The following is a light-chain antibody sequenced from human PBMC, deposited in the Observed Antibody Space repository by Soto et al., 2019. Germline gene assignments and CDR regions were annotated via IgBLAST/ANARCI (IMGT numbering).Light chain of an antibody. CDR3: QVWDSNTVI. J-gene: IGLJ2*01. V-gene: IGLV3-9*01. CDR2: RDS. Sequence: SYELTQPLSVSVALGQTARITCGGNYIGSKNAHWYQQKPGQAPVLVIYRDSNRPSGIPERFSGSNSGNTATLTISRAQAGDESDYYCQVWDSNTVIFGGGTKLTVL. CDR1: YIGSKN.